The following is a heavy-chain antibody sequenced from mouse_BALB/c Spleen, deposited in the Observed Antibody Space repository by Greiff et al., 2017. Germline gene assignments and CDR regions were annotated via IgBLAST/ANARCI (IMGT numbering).Heavy chain of an antibody. Sequence: EVMLVESGGGLVKPGGSLKLSCAASGFTFSSYAMSWVRQTPEKRLEWVATISSGGSYTYYPDSVKGRFTISRDNAKNTLYLQMSSLRSEDTAMYYCARDGYYVNYYAMDYWGQGTSVTVSS. V-gene: IGHV5-9-1*01. CDR1: GFTFSSYA. CDR2: ISSGGSYT. CDR3: ARDGYYVNYYAMDY. J-gene: IGHJ4*01. D-gene: IGHD2-3*01.